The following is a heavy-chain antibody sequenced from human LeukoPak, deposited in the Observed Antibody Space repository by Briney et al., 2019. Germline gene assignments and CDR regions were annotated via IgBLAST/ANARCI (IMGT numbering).Heavy chain of an antibody. D-gene: IGHD6-19*01. CDR3: AKERIAVAGYTYYFDY. CDR1: GFTFSSYA. Sequence: AGGSLRLSCAASGFTFSSYAMSWVRQAPGKGLEWVSAISGSGGSTYYADSVKGRFTISRDNSKNTLYLQMNSLRAEDTAVYYCAKERIAVAGYTYYFDYWGQGTLVTVSS. J-gene: IGHJ4*02. CDR2: ISGSGGST. V-gene: IGHV3-23*01.